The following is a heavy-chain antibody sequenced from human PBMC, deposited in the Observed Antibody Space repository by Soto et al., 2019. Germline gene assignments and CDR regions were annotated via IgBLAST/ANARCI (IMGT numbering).Heavy chain of an antibody. CDR3: ARGGERRERPGYYYYGMDV. V-gene: IGHV1-3*01. CDR2: INAGNGNT. D-gene: IGHD3-3*01. CDR1: GYTFTSYA. Sequence: QVPLVQSGAEVKKPGASVKVSCKASGYTFTSYAMHWVRQAPGQRLEWMGWINAGNGNTKYSQKFQGRVTITRDTYSSTAYMEVSSLRSEDTAVYYCARGGERRERPGYYYYGMDVRLQGTTVTVSS. J-gene: IGHJ6*01.